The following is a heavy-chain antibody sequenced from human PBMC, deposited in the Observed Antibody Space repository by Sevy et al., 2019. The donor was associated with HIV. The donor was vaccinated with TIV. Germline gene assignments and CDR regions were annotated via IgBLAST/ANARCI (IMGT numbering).Heavy chain of an antibody. D-gene: IGHD3-10*01. V-gene: IGHV1-2*02. CDR3: ARDRRHYGSGKYYDLPDY. CDR2: INPSSGGT. J-gene: IGHJ4*02. CDR1: GYTYTGFY. Sequence: ASVKVSCKASGYTYTGFYIHWVRRVPGQGLEWMGWINPSSGGTKYAQKFHDRVTMTRDTSITTAYMELRRLRSDDTAIYYCARDRRHYGSGKYYDLPDYWGQGTLVTVSS.